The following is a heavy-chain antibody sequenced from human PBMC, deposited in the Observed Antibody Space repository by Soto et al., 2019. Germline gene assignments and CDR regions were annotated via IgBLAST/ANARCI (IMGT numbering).Heavy chain of an antibody. CDR1: GFTVSSNY. V-gene: IGHV3-53*04. CDR2: IYSGGNT. CDR3: ARAGGSWCGGNYYYSGMDV. D-gene: IGHD6-13*01. Sequence: EVQLVESGGGLVQPGGSLRLSCAASGFTVSSNYMSCVRQAPGKGLEWVSVIYSGGNTYYADSVKGRFTITRHNSKNTLYLQMNSLRAEDTAVYYCARAGGSWCGGNYYYSGMDVWGQGTTVTVSS. J-gene: IGHJ6*02.